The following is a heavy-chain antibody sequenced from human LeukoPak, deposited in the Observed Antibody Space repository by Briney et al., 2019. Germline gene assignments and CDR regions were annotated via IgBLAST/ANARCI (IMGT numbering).Heavy chain of an antibody. CDR1: GGSISSHY. CDR3: ARDCLVADPYYMDV. D-gene: IGHD2-15*01. CDR2: IYYSGST. J-gene: IGHJ6*03. V-gene: IGHV4-59*11. Sequence: SETLSLTCTVSGGSISSHYWSWIRQPPGKGLEWIGYIYYSGSTNYNPSLKSRVTISVDTSKNQFSLKLSSVTAADTAVYYCARDCLVADPYYMDVWGKGTTVTVSS.